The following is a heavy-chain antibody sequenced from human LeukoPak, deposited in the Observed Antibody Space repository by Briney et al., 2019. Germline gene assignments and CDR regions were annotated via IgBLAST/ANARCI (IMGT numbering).Heavy chain of an antibody. CDR3: ARLKYGSGSYNFDY. J-gene: IGHJ4*02. CDR2: ISSSSSTI. CDR1: GFTFSSYS. V-gene: IGHV3-48*01. D-gene: IGHD3-10*01. Sequence: PGGSLRLSCAASGFTFSSYSMNWVRQAPGKGLEWVSYISSSSSTIYYADSVKGRFTISRDNAKNSLYLQMNSLRAEDTAVYYCARLKYGSGSYNFDYWGQGTLVTVSS.